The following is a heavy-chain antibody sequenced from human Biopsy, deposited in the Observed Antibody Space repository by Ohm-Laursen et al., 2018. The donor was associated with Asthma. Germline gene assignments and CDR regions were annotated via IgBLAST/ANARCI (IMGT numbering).Heavy chain of an antibody. Sequence: SLRLSCAASGFVFSQCGMHWVRQGPGKGLEWVALVSSDGHNKYYEDSVKGRFTISRDNSKLRLYLEINSLRVEDSAVYYCARESGQDSGGTGAFDRWGQGIMAAVSS. J-gene: IGHJ3*02. CDR1: GFVFSQCG. CDR3: ARESGQDSGGTGAFDR. D-gene: IGHD4-23*01. V-gene: IGHV3-30*03. CDR2: VSSDGHNK.